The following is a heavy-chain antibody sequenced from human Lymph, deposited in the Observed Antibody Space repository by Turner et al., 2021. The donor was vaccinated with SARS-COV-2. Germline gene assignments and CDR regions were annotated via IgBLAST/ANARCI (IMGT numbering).Heavy chain of an antibody. CDR2: ISYDGSNK. D-gene: IGHD3-10*01. J-gene: IGHJ4*02. V-gene: IGHV3-30-3*01. CDR1: GFTFNNYP. Sequence: QVQLVDSGGGVVQPGRSLRLSCAASGFTFNNYPMHWVRQAPGKGLEWVAVISYDGSNKYYADSGKGRFTISRDNSKNTLYLQMNSLRAEDTAVYYCARDSSGSGTLDYWGQGTLVTVSS. CDR3: ARDSSGSGTLDY.